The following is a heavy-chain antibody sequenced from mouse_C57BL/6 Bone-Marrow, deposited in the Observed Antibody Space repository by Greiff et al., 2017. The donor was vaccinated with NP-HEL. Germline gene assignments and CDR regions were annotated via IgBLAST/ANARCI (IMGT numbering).Heavy chain of an antibody. CDR1: GFSLTSYG. V-gene: IGHV2-5*01. D-gene: IGHD1-1*01. Sequence: VQLQQSGPGLVQPSQSLSITCTVSGFSLTSYGVHWVRQSPGKGLEWLGVIWRGGSTDYNAAFMSRLSITKDNSKSQVFCKMNSLQADDTAIYYCAKKGLLRYAMDYWGQGTSVTVSS. CDR3: AKKGLLRYAMDY. CDR2: IWRGGST. J-gene: IGHJ4*01.